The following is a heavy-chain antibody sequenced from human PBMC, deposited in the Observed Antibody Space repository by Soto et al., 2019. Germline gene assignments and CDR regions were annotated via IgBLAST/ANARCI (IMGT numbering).Heavy chain of an antibody. CDR2: IWYDGSNK. J-gene: IGHJ3*02. Sequence: GGSLRLSCAASGFTFSSYGMHWVRQAPGKGLEWVAVIWYDGSNKYYADSVKGRFTISRDNSKNTLYLQMNSLRAEDTAVYYCAREAAAGTPELPPGGWAFDIWGQGTMVTVSS. V-gene: IGHV3-33*01. D-gene: IGHD6-13*01. CDR3: AREAAAGTPELPPGGWAFDI. CDR1: GFTFSSYG.